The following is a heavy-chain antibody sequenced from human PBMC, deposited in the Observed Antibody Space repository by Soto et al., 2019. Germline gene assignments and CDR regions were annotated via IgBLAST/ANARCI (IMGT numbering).Heavy chain of an antibody. Sequence: SETLSLTCTVSGGSISSGDYYWSWIRQPPGKGLEWIGYIYYSGSTYYNPSLKSRVTISVDTSKNQFSLKLSSVTAADTAVYYCARENRITMVRGVGYYYGMDVWGQGTTVTVSS. CDR1: GGSISSGDYY. V-gene: IGHV4-30-4*01. J-gene: IGHJ6*02. CDR3: ARENRITMVRGVGYYYGMDV. CDR2: IYYSGST. D-gene: IGHD3-10*01.